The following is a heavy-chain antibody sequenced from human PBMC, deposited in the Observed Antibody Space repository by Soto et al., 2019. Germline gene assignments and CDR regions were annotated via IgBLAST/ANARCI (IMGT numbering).Heavy chain of an antibody. Sequence: PSETLSLTCTVSGGSISSGGYYWSWIRQHPGKGLEWIGYIYYSGSTYYNPSLKSRVTISVDTSKNQFSLKLSSVTAADTAVYYCARQGEQTFFDYWGQGTLVTVSS. CDR1: GGSISSGGYY. CDR3: ARQGEQTFFDY. D-gene: IGHD3-16*01. CDR2: IYYSGST. V-gene: IGHV4-31*03. J-gene: IGHJ4*02.